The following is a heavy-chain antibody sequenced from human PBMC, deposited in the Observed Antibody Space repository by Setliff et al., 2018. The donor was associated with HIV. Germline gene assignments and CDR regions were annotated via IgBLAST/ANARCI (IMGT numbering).Heavy chain of an antibody. CDR3: ATYRGYNSGDRWSFFDY. D-gene: IGHD2-15*01. CDR2: ISWDGYNT. CDR1: GFTFDDYT. J-gene: IGHJ4*02. Sequence: GGSLRLSCAASGFTFDDYTMHWVRQAPGKAPEWVSLISWDGYNTYYADSVQGRFTISRDNARNSLFLQMNSLRAEDTAVYYCATYRGYNSGDRWSFFDYWGQGILVTVSS. V-gene: IGHV3-43*01.